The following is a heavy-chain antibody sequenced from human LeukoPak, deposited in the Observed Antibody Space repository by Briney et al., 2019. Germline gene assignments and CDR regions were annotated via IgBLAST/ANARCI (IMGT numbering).Heavy chain of an antibody. J-gene: IGHJ2*01. CDR2: IYYSGGT. V-gene: IGHV4-59*01. CDR3: ASGIAVAGTDWYFDL. CDR1: GGSISGYY. Sequence: VKPSETLSLTCTVSGGSISGYYWSWIRQPPGKGLEWIGYIYYSGGTNYNPSLKSRVTISVDTSKNQFSLKLSSVTAADTAVYYCASGIAVAGTDWYFDLWGRGTLVTVSS. D-gene: IGHD6-19*01.